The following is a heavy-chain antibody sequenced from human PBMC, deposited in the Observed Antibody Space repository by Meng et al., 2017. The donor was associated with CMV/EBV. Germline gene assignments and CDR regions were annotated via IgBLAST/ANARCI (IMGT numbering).Heavy chain of an antibody. V-gene: IGHV3-30-3*01. CDR3: ASLGITSPFDY. CDR1: GCNFSSYA. Sequence: LSCEASGCNFSSYAMHWGRQAPGKGLEWGAVISDDGSNKNYADSVKGRFTISRDNSKNTLYLQMNSLRAEDTAAYYCASLGITSPFDYWGQGTLVTVSS. CDR2: ISDDGSNK. D-gene: IGHD1-20*01. J-gene: IGHJ4*02.